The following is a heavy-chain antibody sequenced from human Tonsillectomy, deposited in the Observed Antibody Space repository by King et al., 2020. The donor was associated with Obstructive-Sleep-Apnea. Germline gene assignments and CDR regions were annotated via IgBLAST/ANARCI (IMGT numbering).Heavy chain of an antibody. V-gene: IGHV3-33*06. Sequence: VQLVESGGGVVQPGRSLRLSCGASGFTFNNYVIHWVRQAPGKGLEWVAAIWYDGSNKYYADSVKGRFTISRENSKNLLYLQMNSLRAEDTAVSYCAKDGEMVTTGFDYWGQGTLVTVSS. CDR1: GFTFNNYV. D-gene: IGHD5-24*01. J-gene: IGHJ4*02. CDR3: AKDGEMVTTGFDY. CDR2: IWYDGSNK.